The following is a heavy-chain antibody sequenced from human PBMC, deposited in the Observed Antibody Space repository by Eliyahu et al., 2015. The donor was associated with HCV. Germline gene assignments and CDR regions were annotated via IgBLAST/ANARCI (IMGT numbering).Heavy chain of an antibody. CDR2: IYYSGST. D-gene: IGHD1-26*01. Sequence: QVQLQESGPGLVKPSETLSLTCTXXGXSISSYYWSWIRQPPGKGLEWIGYIYYSGSTNYNPSLKSRVTISVDTSKNQFSLKLSSVTAADTAVYYCARLPGKWELLYYFDYWGQGTLVTVXS. CDR3: ARLPGKWELLYYFDY. J-gene: IGHJ4*02. CDR1: GXSISSYY. V-gene: IGHV4-59*01.